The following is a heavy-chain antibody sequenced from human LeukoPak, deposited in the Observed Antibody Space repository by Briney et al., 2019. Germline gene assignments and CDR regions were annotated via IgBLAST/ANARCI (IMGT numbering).Heavy chain of an antibody. J-gene: IGHJ4*02. Sequence: GGSLRLSCEASGFTFSSYAMHWVRQTPGKGLEWVGILSYDGTNTYYGESVKGRFTISRDNSQNTVYLQMNSLRAEDTAVYYCAKGGTSVTRYVDYWGQGTLVTVSS. CDR3: AKGGTSVTRYVDY. V-gene: IGHV3-30*18. CDR2: LSYDGTNT. D-gene: IGHD4-17*01. CDR1: GFTFSSYA.